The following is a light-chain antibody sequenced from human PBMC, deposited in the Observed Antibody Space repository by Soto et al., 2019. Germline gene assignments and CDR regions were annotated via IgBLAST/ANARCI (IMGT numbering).Light chain of an antibody. J-gene: IGKJ1*01. Sequence: DIQMTQSPSTLPASLGDRVTITCRASQSVTNWLAWYQQKPGKAPKLLIYHASTLNSGVPSRFIGSGSGTEFTLTISSLQRDDFATYFCQQYNTYFAACGQGTKVEIK. V-gene: IGKV1-5*01. CDR1: QSVTNW. CDR2: HAS. CDR3: QQYNTYFAA.